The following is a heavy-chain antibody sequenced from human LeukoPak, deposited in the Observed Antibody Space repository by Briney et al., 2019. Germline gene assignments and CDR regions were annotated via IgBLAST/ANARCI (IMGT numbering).Heavy chain of an antibody. J-gene: IGHJ5*02. V-gene: IGHV1-46*01. CDR1: GYTFIHYY. D-gene: IGHD3-22*01. CDR3: AREYYYDSSGPNWFDP. CDR2: VDPSGDIA. Sequence: GASVKVSCKTSGYTFIHYYMHWVRQASGEGFEWMGIVDPSGDIATYAQKFQGRVTMTRDTSTSTVYMELSSLRSEDTAVYYCAREYYYDSSGPNWFDPWGQGTLVTVSS.